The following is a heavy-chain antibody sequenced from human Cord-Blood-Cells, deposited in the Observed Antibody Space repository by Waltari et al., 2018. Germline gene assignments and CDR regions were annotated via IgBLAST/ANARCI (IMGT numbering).Heavy chain of an antibody. Sequence: EVQLVESGGGLVKPGGSLRLSCAASGFTFSNAWMSWVRQAPGKGLEWVGRIKSKTDGGTTDYAAPVKGRFTISRDDSKNTLYLQMNSLKTEDTAVYYCTTVSSSSWYAFDIWGQGTMVTVSS. V-gene: IGHV3-15*01. CDR1: GFTFSNAW. CDR2: IKSKTDGGTT. CDR3: TTVSSSSWYAFDI. J-gene: IGHJ3*02. D-gene: IGHD6-13*01.